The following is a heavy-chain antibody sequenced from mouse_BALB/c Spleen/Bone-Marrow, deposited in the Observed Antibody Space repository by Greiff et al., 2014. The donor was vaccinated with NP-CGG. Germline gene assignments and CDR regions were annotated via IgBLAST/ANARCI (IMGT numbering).Heavy chain of an antibody. V-gene: IGHV1-4*01. Sequence: QVQLQQSGAELARPGASVKMSCKASGYTFTSYTIHWVKQRPGQGLEWIGYINPSSGYTNYNQKFKDEATLTADTSSSTAYMQLSSLTSEDSAVYYCARGGLRLPYAMDYWGQGTSVTVSS. J-gene: IGHJ4*01. CDR2: INPSSGYT. CDR3: ARGGLRLPYAMDY. D-gene: IGHD1-2*01. CDR1: GYTFTSYT.